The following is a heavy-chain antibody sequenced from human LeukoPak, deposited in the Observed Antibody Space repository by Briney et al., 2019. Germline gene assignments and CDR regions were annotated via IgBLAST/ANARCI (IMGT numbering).Heavy chain of an antibody. CDR1: GFTVSSND. CDR2: ISGSGGTT. CDR3: AKSAAARTLTYYFDY. Sequence: PGGSLRLSCEASGFTVSSNDMCWVRQAPGKGLEWVSGISGSGGTTYYADSVKGRFTISRDNSKNTLYLQMNSLGAEDTAVYYCAKSAAARTLTYYFDYWGQGTLVTVSS. D-gene: IGHD6-6*01. J-gene: IGHJ4*02. V-gene: IGHV3-23*01.